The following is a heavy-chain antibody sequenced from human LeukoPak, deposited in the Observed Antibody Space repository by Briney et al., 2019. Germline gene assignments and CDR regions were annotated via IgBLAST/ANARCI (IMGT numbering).Heavy chain of an antibody. CDR1: GGSISSYY. Sequence: SETLSLTCTVSGGSISSYYWSWFRQPPGKGLEWIGYIYYGGDTNYNPSLKSRVTISVDTSKNQFSLKLSSVTAADTAVYYCVVAAAGTGFDYWGQGTLVTVSS. J-gene: IGHJ4*02. D-gene: IGHD6-13*01. V-gene: IGHV4-59*08. CDR3: VVAAAGTGFDY. CDR2: IYYGGDT.